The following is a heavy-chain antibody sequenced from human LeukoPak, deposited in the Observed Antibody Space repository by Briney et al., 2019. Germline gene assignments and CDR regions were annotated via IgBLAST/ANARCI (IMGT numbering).Heavy chain of an antibody. V-gene: IGHV3-9*01. J-gene: IGHJ5*02. CDR2: ISWNSGSI. CDR3: AKDKNKQLVRRNWFDP. D-gene: IGHD6-13*01. Sequence: GGSLRLSCAASGFTFDDYAMHWVRHAPGKGLEWVSGISWNSGSIGYADSVKGRFTISRDNAKNSLYLQMNSLRAEDTALYYCAKDKNKQLVRRNWFDPWGQGTLVTVSS. CDR1: GFTFDDYA.